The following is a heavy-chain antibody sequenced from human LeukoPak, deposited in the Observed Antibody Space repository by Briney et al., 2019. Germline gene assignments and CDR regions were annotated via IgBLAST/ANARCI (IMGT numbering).Heavy chain of an antibody. CDR2: IYSGGTT. J-gene: IGHJ4*02. Sequence: GGSLSLSCAASGFTVSTNYMSWIRQAPGKGLEWVSVIYSGGTTYYADPVKGRFTISRDNSKNTLYLQMNSLRAEDTAVYYCARGYSSGYHYFDLWGQGTLVTVSS. D-gene: IGHD5-18*01. V-gene: IGHV3-66*01. CDR1: GFTVSTNY. CDR3: ARGYSSGYHYFDL.